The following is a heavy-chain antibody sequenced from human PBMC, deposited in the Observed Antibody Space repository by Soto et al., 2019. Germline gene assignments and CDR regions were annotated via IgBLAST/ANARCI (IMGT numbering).Heavy chain of an antibody. Sequence: SETLSLTCSVSGASTVSHYHWTWIRQPPGKGLEWMGYIFNSGTTFHNPSLTSRLSISMDTSGNHFSLELRSVTAADTAVYYCALALGPTTGLDYWGQGTLVTVSS. J-gene: IGHJ4*02. CDR2: IFNSGTT. CDR1: GASTVSHYH. D-gene: IGHD1-26*01. CDR3: ALALGPTTGLDY. V-gene: IGHV4-31*02.